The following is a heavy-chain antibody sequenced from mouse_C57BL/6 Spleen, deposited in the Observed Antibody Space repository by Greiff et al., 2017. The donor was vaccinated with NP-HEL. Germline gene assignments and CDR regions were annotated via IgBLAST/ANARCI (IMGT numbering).Heavy chain of an antibody. J-gene: IGHJ3*01. D-gene: IGHD2-3*01. CDR3: ARHGDGYYPFAY. V-gene: IGHV5-15*01. CDR1: GFTFSDYG. CDR2: ISNLAYSI. Sequence: EVNVVESGGGLVQPGGSLKLSCAASGFTFSDYGMAWVRQAPRKGPEWVAFISNLAYSIYYADTVTGRFTISRENAKNTLYLEMSSLRSEDTAMYYCARHGDGYYPFAYWGQGTLVTVSA.